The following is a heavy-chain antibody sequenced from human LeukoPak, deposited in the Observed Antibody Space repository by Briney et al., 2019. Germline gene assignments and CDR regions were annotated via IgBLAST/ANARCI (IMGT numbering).Heavy chain of an antibody. J-gene: IGHJ4*02. CDR2: IYYSGST. CDR3: ARGRTTGSRGNGY. Sequence: SETLSLTCSVSGGSIVSYYWSWIRQPPGKGLEWIGYIYYSGSTNYNPSLKSRVTISVDTSKNQFSLKLSSVTAADTAVYYCARGRTTGSRGNGYWGQGTLVTVSS. D-gene: IGHD4-11*01. CDR1: GGSIVSYY. V-gene: IGHV4-59*12.